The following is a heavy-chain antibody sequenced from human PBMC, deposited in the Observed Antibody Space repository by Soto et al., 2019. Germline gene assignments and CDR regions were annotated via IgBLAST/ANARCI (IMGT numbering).Heavy chain of an antibody. CDR1: GFTFSSYW. D-gene: IGHD6-19*01. Sequence: EVQLVESGGGLVQPGGSLRLSCAASGFTFSSYWMSWVRQAPGKGLEWVANIKPDGSEKYYVDSVKGRFTIARDNARNSLNLLVNSLRAEDTAIYYCARDNGWNYLVYLGQGTLVTVSS. CDR2: IKPDGSEK. V-gene: IGHV3-7*01. J-gene: IGHJ4*02. CDR3: ARDNGWNYLVY.